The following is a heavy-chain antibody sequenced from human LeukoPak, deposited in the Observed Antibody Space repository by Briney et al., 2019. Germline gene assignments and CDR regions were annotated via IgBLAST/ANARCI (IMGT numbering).Heavy chain of an antibody. V-gene: IGHV3-23*01. CDR2: ISGSGGST. J-gene: IGHJ4*02. CDR1: GFTFSSYG. Sequence: GGTLRLSCAASGFTFSSYGMSWVRQAPGKGLEWVSAISGSGGSTYYADSVKGRFTISRDNSKNTLYLQMNGLRAEDTAVYYCAKEADIVVVPAAIDYWGQGTLVTVSS. D-gene: IGHD2-2*01. CDR3: AKEADIVVVPAAIDY.